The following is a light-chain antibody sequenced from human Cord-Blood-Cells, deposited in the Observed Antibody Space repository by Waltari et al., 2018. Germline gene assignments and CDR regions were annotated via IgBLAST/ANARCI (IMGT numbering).Light chain of an antibody. V-gene: IGKV3-15*01. Sequence: EIVMTQSPATLSVSPGERATLPCRASQSVSSNLAWYQQKPGQAPRVLIYGASTRDTGIPARVSGSGSGTECTLTISSLQSEDFAVYYCQQYNNWPPTWTFGQGTKVEIK. CDR2: GAS. CDR1: QSVSSN. CDR3: QQYNNWPPTWT. J-gene: IGKJ1*01.